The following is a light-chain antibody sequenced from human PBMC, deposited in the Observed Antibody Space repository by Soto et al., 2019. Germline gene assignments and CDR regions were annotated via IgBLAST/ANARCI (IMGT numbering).Light chain of an antibody. CDR3: QQYNTWRSIS. V-gene: IGKV3-15*01. CDR2: DTS. Sequence: TLSCRASQSISSKLAWYQHRPGQAPRLLIYDTSTRAAGIPARFTGSGSGTDFTLTISSLQSEDFAVYYCQQYNTWRSISFGQGTRLEIK. J-gene: IGKJ5*01. CDR1: QSISSK.